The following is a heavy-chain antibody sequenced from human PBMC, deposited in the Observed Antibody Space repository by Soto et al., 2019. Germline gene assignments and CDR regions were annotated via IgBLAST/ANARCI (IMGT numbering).Heavy chain of an antibody. CDR3: ARARRDGNQFDY. Sequence: GGSLRLSCAASGFTFSSYDMHWVRQATGKGLEWVSAIGTAGDTYYPGSVKGRFTISRENAKNSLYLQMNSLRAGDTAVYYCARARRDGNQFDYWGQGTLVTVSS. D-gene: IGHD1-1*01. V-gene: IGHV3-13*01. J-gene: IGHJ4*02. CDR2: IGTAGDT. CDR1: GFTFSSYD.